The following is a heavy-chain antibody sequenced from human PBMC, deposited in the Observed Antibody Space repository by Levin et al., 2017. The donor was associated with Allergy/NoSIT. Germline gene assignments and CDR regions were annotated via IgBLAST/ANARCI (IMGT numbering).Heavy chain of an antibody. CDR3: AKDRRYYYDSSGSY. CDR2: ISGSGGST. Sequence: GESLKISCAASGFTFSSYAMSWVRQAPGKGLEWVSAISGSGGSTYYADSVKGRFTISRDNSKNTLYLQMNSLRAEDTAVYYCAKDRRYYYDSSGSYWGQGTLVTVSS. V-gene: IGHV3-23*01. D-gene: IGHD3-22*01. J-gene: IGHJ4*02. CDR1: GFTFSSYA.